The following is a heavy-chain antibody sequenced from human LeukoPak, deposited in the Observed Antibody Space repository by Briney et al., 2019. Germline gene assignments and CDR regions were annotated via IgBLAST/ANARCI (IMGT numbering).Heavy chain of an antibody. J-gene: IGHJ4*02. D-gene: IGHD6-13*01. V-gene: IGHV4-39*07. CDR3: ARDLISSS. Sequence: PSETLSLTCTVSGGSISSSSYYWGWIRQPPGKGLEWIGSIYYSGSTYYNPSLKSRVTISVDTSKNQFSLKLSSVTAADTAVYYCARDLISSSWGQGTLVTVSS. CDR2: IYYSGST. CDR1: GGSISSSSYY.